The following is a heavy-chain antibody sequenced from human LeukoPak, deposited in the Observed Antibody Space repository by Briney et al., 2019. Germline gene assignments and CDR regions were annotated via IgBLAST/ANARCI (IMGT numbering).Heavy chain of an antibody. CDR1: GGTFSSYA. CDR3: AREYYYDSSGYYFFDY. J-gene: IGHJ4*02. D-gene: IGHD3-22*01. V-gene: IGHV1-69*05. Sequence: SVKVSCKASGGTFSSYAISWVRQAPGQGLEWRGRIIPIFGTANYAQKFQGRVTITTDESTSTAYMELSSLRSEDTAVYYCAREYYYDSSGYYFFDYWGEGTLVTVSS. CDR2: IIPIFGTA.